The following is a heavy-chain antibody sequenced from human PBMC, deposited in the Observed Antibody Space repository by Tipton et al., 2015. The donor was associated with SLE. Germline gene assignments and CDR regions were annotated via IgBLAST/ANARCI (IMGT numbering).Heavy chain of an antibody. CDR3: ARDLVAGISYFQH. CDR1: GYTFIGYY. CDR2: INPNNGDT. V-gene: IGHV1-2*06. J-gene: IGHJ1*01. Sequence: QVQLVQSGAEEKKPGASVRVSCKASGYTFIGYYMHWVRQAPGLGLEWMGRINPNNGDTNYARKFQGRVTMTRDTSISTAYLELSRLTSDDTAVYYCARDLVAGISYFQHWGQGPLVTFSS. D-gene: IGHD6-19*01.